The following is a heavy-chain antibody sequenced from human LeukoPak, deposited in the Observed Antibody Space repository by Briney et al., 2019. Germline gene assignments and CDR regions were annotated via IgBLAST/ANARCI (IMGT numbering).Heavy chain of an antibody. Sequence: PGGSLRLSCAASRFTLTSYEMNWVRQALGHGLGWVSYISSSGIIIYSADSLQGRVTISRDNARNTLYLQMNSLRSADTPVLSCSRLSGSRDYSGEGTLVT. D-gene: IGHD2-2*01. CDR2: ISSSGIII. V-gene: IGHV3-48*03. CDR1: RFTLTSYE. CDR3: SRLSGSRDY. J-gene: IGHJ4*02.